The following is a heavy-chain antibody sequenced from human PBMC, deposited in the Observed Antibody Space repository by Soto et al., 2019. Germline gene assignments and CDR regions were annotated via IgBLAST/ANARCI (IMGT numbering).Heavy chain of an antibody. Sequence: ASVKVSCKASGYTFTTYGISWVRQAPGQGLEWMGWISGYNGHRKCAQTFQGRVALSTDTSTSTVYMDLRSLRSDDTAVYYCAREREMPYYYYGLDVWAKGPRSPSP. D-gene: IGHD1-26*01. CDR2: ISGYNGHR. V-gene: IGHV1-18*01. CDR3: AREREMPYYYYGLDV. J-gene: IGHJ6*02. CDR1: GYTFTTYG.